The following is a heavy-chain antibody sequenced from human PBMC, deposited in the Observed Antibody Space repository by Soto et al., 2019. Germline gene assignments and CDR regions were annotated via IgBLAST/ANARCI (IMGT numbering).Heavy chain of an antibody. CDR2: IYHSGST. J-gene: IGHJ4*02. CDR3: ASPTYYYDSSRYYVWVY. D-gene: IGHD3-22*01. Sequence: PSETLSLTCAVSGGSISSGGYSWSWIRQPPGKGLEWIGYIYHSGSTYYNPSLKSRVTISVDTSKNQFSLKLSSVTAADTAVYYCASPTYYYDSSRYYVWVYWGQGTLVTVSS. CDR1: GGSISSGGYS. V-gene: IGHV4-30-2*01.